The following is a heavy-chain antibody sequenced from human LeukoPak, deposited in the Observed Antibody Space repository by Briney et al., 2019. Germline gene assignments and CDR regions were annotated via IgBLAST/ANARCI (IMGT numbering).Heavy chain of an antibody. CDR3: ARGGGYYPIDY. J-gene: IGHJ4*02. Sequence: GGSLRLSCAASGFTVSSNYMNWVRQAPGKGLEWVSVLYSDGRTYYADSVKGRFTISRDTSKNTLYLQVNSLRAEDTAVYYCARGGGYYPIDYWGQGTLVTVSS. V-gene: IGHV3-53*01. D-gene: IGHD2-15*01. CDR1: GFTVSSNY. CDR2: LYSDGRT.